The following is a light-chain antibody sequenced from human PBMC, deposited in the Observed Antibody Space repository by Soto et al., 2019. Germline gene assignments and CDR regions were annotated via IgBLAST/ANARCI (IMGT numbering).Light chain of an antibody. J-gene: IGKJ3*01. CDR3: QQYGRSPPFI. V-gene: IGKV3-20*01. CDR1: QSISSNF. Sequence: EIVMTQSPATLSVSPGDRATLSCRASQSISSNFLAWYQHKPGQSPRLLIYGGSTRVTGIPDRFSGSGSGTDFTLTISRLEPEDFAVYYCQQYGRSPPFIFGPGSKVDIK. CDR2: GGS.